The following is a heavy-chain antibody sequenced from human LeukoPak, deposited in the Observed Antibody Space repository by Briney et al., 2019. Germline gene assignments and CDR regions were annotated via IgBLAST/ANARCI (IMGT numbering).Heavy chain of an antibody. CDR1: GGSISSGDYY. V-gene: IGHV4-30-4*08. CDR2: IYYSGST. Sequence: PSETLSLTCTVSGGSISSGDYYWSRIRQPPGKGLEGIGYIYYSGSTYYNPSLKSRVTISVDTSKNQFSLKLSSVTAADTAVYYCARYTVVPVFDYWGQGTLVTVSS. J-gene: IGHJ4*02. CDR3: ARYTVVPVFDY. D-gene: IGHD2-2*01.